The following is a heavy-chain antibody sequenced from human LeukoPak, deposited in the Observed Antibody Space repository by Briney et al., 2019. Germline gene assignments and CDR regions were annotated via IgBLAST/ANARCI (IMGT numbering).Heavy chain of an antibody. CDR2: ISYSGST. CDR3: ARSYYYGSGSYYNPYWYFDL. V-gene: IGHV4-59*01. D-gene: IGHD3-10*01. J-gene: IGHJ2*01. Sequence: SETLSLTCTVSGGSISSYYWSWIRQPPGKGLEWIGYISYSGSTNYNPSLKSRVTISVDASKNQFSLKLSSVTAADTAVYYCARSYYYGSGSYYNPYWYFDLWGRGTLVTVSS. CDR1: GGSISSYY.